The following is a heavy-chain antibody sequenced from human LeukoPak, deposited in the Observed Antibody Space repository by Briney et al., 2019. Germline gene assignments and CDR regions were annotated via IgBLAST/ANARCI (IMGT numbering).Heavy chain of an antibody. CDR1: GGSFSGYY. Sequence: SETLSLTCAVYGGSFSGYYWSRIRQPPGKGLEWIGEINHSGSTNYNPSLKSRVTISVDTSKNQFSLKLSSVTAADTAVYYCARDSLLLWFGELSAAFDPWGQGTLVTVSS. CDR3: ARDSLLLWFGELSAAFDP. CDR2: INHSGST. D-gene: IGHD3-10*01. J-gene: IGHJ5*02. V-gene: IGHV4-34*01.